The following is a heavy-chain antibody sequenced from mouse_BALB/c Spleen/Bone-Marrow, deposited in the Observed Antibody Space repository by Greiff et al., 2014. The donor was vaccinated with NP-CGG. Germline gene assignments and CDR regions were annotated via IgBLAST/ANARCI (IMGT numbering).Heavy chain of an antibody. CDR3: ARTPIYDGYYWFFDV. V-gene: IGHV1-14*01. CDR2: INPYNDGT. J-gene: IGHJ1*01. Sequence: EVQLQQSGPELVKPGASVKMSCRASGYTFTSYVMHWVKQKPGQGLEWIGYINPYNDGTKYNEKFKDKAALTSDKSSSTAYMELSSLTSEDSAVYYCARTPIYDGYYWFFDVWGAGTTVTVPS. D-gene: IGHD2-3*01. CDR1: GYTFTSYV.